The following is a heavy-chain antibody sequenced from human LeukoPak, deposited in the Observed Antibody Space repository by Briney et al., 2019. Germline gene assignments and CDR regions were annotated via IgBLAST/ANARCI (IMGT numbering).Heavy chain of an antibody. CDR1: GFTFSSYE. D-gene: IGHD2-15*01. J-gene: IGHJ4*02. CDR3: AREGRSGHRNPPDY. V-gene: IGHV3-21*01. CDR2: ISSSSSYI. Sequence: PGGSLRLSCAASGFTFSSYEMNWVRLAPGKGLEWVSSISSSSSYIYYADSVKGRFTISRDNAKNSLYLQMNSLRAEDTAVYYCAREGRSGHRNPPDYWGQGTLVTVSS.